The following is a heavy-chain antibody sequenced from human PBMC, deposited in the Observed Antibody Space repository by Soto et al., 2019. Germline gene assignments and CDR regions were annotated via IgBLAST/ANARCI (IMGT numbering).Heavy chain of an antibody. Sequence: GGSLRLSCAASGFTFSDYYMSWIRQAPGKGLEWVSYISSSGSTIYYADSVKGRFTISRDNAKNSLYLQMNSLRAEDTAVYYCARDLYCSGGSCYYMDVWGKGTTVTVSS. CDR3: ARDLYCSGGSCYYMDV. CDR2: ISSSGSTI. V-gene: IGHV3-11*01. J-gene: IGHJ6*03. D-gene: IGHD2-15*01. CDR1: GFTFSDYY.